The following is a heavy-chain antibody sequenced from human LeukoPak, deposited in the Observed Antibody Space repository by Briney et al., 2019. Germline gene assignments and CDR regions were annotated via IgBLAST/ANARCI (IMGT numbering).Heavy chain of an antibody. CDR2: ISGSGGST. CDR1: GFTFSSYA. V-gene: IGHV3-23*01. D-gene: IGHD3-16*02. Sequence: GGSPRLSCAASGFTFSSYAMSWVRQAPGKGLEWVSAISGSGGSTYYADSVKGRFTISRDNSKNTLYLQMNSLRAEDTAVYYCASTYYDYVWGSYPDYWGQGTLVTVSS. CDR3: ASTYYDYVWGSYPDY. J-gene: IGHJ4*02.